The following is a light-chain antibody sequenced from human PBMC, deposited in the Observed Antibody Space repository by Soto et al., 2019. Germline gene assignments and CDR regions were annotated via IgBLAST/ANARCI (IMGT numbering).Light chain of an antibody. CDR1: QGISSY. Sequence: AIRMTQSPSSLSASTGDRVTITCRASQGISSYLAWYQQKPGKAPKLLIYDASTLQSGVPSRFSGSGSGTDFTLTIRCLQSEDFATYYCQQYYSYPPFTFGPGTKVDIK. J-gene: IGKJ3*01. CDR2: DAS. V-gene: IGKV1-8*01. CDR3: QQYYSYPPFT.